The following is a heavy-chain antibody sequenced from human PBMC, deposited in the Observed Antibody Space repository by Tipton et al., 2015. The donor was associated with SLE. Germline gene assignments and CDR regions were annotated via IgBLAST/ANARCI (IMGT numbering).Heavy chain of an antibody. CDR2: ISSTGTTI. CDR3: ARDKSQSCGGDCYFPDQH. Sequence: SLRLSCAASGFTFSAYEITWVRQAPGKGLEWISYISSTGTTIYYADSVKGRFTISRDNAKNSLFLQMNSLRAGDTAMYYCARDKSQSCGGDCYFPDQHWGQGTLVTVSS. CDR1: GFTFSAYE. V-gene: IGHV3-48*03. D-gene: IGHD2-21*01. J-gene: IGHJ1*01.